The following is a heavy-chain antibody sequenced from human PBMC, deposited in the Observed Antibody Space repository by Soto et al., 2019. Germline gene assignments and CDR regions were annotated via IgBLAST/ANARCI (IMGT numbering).Heavy chain of an antibody. J-gene: IGHJ5*02. D-gene: IGHD5-12*01. CDR3: SREGRIVSTTQLAYNWVDP. V-gene: IGHV4-31*01. CDR1: GGSISRGGYY. Sequence: SETLSLPCPVSGGSISRGGYYRSWIRQNPGEGLEWLGDIYDSGSTYYSPSLKSLVTISVDTSKNQFSRKLSSVTSADTAVYYCSREGRIVSTTQLAYNWVDPWGQGTLVTVCS. CDR2: IYDSGST.